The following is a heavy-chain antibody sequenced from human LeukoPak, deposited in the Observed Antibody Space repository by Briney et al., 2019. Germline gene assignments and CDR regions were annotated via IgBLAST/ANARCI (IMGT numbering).Heavy chain of an antibody. CDR1: GFTFSSYE. V-gene: IGHV3-48*03. J-gene: IGHJ4*02. D-gene: IGHD1-26*01. CDR2: ISSSGSTT. Sequence: GGSLRLSCAASGFTFSSYEMNWVRQAPGKGLEWVSYISSSGSTTYYADSVKGRFTISRDNAKNSLYLQMNSLRAEDTAVYYCAREGIVGATRVTDSWGQGTLVTVSS. CDR3: AREGIVGATRVTDS.